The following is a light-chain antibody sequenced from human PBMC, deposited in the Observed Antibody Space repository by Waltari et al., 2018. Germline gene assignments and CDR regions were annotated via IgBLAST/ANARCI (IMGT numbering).Light chain of an antibody. Sequence: QMTQSPSTLSASIGDRVAITCRASHTINTWLAWYQQKPGKAPRVLIYDASTLASGVPSRFRGSGSGTEFTLTISSLQPDDFATYYCQHYNSNPVTFGQGTKLEIK. CDR3: QHYNSNPVT. CDR2: DAS. CDR1: HTINTW. V-gene: IGKV1-5*01. J-gene: IGKJ2*01.